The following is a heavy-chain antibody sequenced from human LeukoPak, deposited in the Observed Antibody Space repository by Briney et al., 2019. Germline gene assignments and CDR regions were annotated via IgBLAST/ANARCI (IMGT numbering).Heavy chain of an antibody. D-gene: IGHD2-2*02. Sequence: GGSLRLSCVASGFTFSTYAMIWVRRAPGKGLEWVSAISNTGDNTHYADSVKGRFTISRDNSKNTLYLQMNSLRAEDTAVYYCAKLGYCSSTSCYSGDYWGQGTLVTVSS. V-gene: IGHV3-23*01. CDR2: ISNTGDNT. CDR1: GFTFSTYA. J-gene: IGHJ4*02. CDR3: AKLGYCSSTSCYSGDY.